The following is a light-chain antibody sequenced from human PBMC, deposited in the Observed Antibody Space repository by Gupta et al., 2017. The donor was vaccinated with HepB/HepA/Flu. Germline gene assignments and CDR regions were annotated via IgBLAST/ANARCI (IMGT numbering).Light chain of an antibody. V-gene: IGKV2-28*01. CDR3: MQALQPLT. CDR2: LGS. CDR1: QSLLHSNGYNY. J-gene: IGKJ4*01. Sequence: DIVMTQSPLSLPVTPGEPASISCRSSQSLLHSNGYNYVERYLQKPGQSPQLLIYLGSNRASGVPDRFSGSGSGTDFTLKISRVEAEDVGVYYCMQALQPLTFGGGTKVEIK.